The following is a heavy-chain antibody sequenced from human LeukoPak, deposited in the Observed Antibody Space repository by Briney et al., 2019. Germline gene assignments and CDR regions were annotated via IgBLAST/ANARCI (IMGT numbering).Heavy chain of an antibody. V-gene: IGHV1-69*13. CDR2: IIPIFGTA. CDR1: GGTFSSYA. J-gene: IGHJ4*02. D-gene: IGHD2-2*01. CDR3: ARARIPAAYGYYFDY. Sequence: SVKVSCKASGGTFSSYAISWVRQAPGQGLEWMGGIIPIFGTANYAQKFQGRVTVTADESTSTAYMELSSLRSEDTAVYYCARARIPAAYGYYFDYWGQGTLVTVSS.